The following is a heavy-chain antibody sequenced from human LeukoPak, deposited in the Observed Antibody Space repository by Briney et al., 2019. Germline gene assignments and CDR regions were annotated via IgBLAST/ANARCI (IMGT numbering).Heavy chain of an antibody. CDR2: ISSSGSTI. V-gene: IGHV3-11*04. CDR3: AGYCSGGSCYYYYVDV. Sequence: PGGSLRLSCAASGFTFSDYYMSWIRQAPGKGLEWVSYISSSGSTIYYADSVKGRFTISRDNAKNSLYLQMNSLRAEDTAVYYCAGYCSGGSCYYYYVDVWGKGTTVTVSS. D-gene: IGHD2-15*01. CDR1: GFTFSDYY. J-gene: IGHJ6*03.